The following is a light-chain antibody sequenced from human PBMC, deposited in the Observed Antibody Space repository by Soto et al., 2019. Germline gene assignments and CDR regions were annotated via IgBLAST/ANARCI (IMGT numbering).Light chain of an antibody. CDR3: IQGTRWPWT. Sequence: DVVLNQSPLSLPVTPGQPASISCTSTQSLLFTDGRTFLSWFKQRPGQSPRRLIYKVSNLDSGFPDGCSGSGSGTAFTLRISRVEMEDVGLYECIQGTRWPWTSGQGTKV. V-gene: IGKV2-30*01. CDR2: KVS. CDR1: QSLLFTDGRTF. J-gene: IGKJ1*01.